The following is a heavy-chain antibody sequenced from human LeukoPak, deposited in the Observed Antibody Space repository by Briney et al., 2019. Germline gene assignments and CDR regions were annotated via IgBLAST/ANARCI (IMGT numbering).Heavy chain of an antibody. J-gene: IGHJ3*02. CDR1: GFTFSSYA. D-gene: IGHD2-2*01. V-gene: IGHV3-30-3*01. CDR3: ARDPFSTMPWGFDI. CDR2: ISYDGSNK. Sequence: GGSLRLSCAASGFTFSSYALHWVRQAPGKGLEWVALISYDGSNKHYADSVKGRFTTSRDNSKNTLYLEMNSLRAEDTAVYYCARDPFSTMPWGFDIWGQGTMVTVSS.